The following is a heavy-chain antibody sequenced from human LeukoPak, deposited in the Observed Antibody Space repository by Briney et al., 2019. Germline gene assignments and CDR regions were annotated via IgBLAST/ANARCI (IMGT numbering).Heavy chain of an antibody. D-gene: IGHD7-27*01. CDR1: GFTFSDHY. V-gene: IGHV3-72*01. Sequence: GGSLRLSCAAPGFTFSDHYMDWVRQAPGKGLEWVGRTRNKANSYTTEYAASVKGRFTISRDDSKNSLYLQMNSLKTGDTAVYYCALFSETGDLSELSSDDRKTYDYWGQGTLVTVSS. J-gene: IGHJ4*02. CDR2: TRNKANSYTT. CDR3: ALFSETGDLSELSSDDRKTYDY.